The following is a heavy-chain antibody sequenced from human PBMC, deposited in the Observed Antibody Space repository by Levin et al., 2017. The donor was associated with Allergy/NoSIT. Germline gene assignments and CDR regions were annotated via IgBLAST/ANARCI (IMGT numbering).Heavy chain of an antibody. CDR1: GGSVSSGSHY. CDR2: VSYGGST. J-gene: IGHJ3*02. V-gene: IGHV4-31*03. Sequence: SETLSLTCSVSGGSVSSGSHYWSWIRQRPGKGLEWIGYVSYGGSTYYSPSFRSRVTVSADTSKNQFSLRLTSVTSADTAVYYCARDLGGDAFDIWGQGTMVTVSS. CDR3: ARDLGGDAFDI. D-gene: IGHD6-25*01.